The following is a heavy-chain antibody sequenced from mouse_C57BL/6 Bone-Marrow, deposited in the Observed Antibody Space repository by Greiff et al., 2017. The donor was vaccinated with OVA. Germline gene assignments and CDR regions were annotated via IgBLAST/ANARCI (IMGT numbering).Heavy chain of an antibody. CDR3: ARSLDGYHFDY. V-gene: IGHV5-17*01. D-gene: IGHD2-3*01. CDR1: GFTFSDYG. Sequence: EVQVVESGGGLVKPGGSLKLSCAASGFTFSDYGMHWVRQAPEKGLEWVAYISSGSSTIYYADTVKGRFTISRDNAKNTLFLQMTSLRSEDTAMYYCARSLDGYHFDYWGQGTTLTVSS. J-gene: IGHJ2*01. CDR2: ISSGSSTI.